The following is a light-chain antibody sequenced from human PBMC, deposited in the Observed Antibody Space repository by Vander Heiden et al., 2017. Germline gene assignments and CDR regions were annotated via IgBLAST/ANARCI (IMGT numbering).Light chain of an antibody. V-gene: IGLV4-69*01. J-gene: IGLJ1*01. CDR2: VNSDGSH. CDR1: SGHSSRP. Sequence: QLVLTQSPSASASLGASAKLTCTLSSGHSSRPIAWHQQQSEKGPRYLMKVNSDGSHSKGDGIPDRFSGSSSGAERYLSISSLQSEDEADYYCQTWGDGIRVFGTGTKVTVL. CDR3: QTWGDGIRV.